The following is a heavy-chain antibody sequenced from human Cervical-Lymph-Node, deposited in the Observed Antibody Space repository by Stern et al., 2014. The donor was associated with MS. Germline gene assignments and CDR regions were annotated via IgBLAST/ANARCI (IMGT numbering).Heavy chain of an antibody. CDR1: GDTLSTIA. D-gene: IGHD1-1*01. CDR2: IIPIFGKA. Sequence: QVQLVQSGAEVKKPGSSVKVSCKASGDTLSTIAISWVRQAPGQGIEWMGGIIPIFGKANYAEKFQGRVTITADESSSTAYMELSSLRSEDTALYYCARDNNDNGMDVWGQGTTVTVSS. V-gene: IGHV1-69*01. J-gene: IGHJ6*02. CDR3: ARDNNDNGMDV.